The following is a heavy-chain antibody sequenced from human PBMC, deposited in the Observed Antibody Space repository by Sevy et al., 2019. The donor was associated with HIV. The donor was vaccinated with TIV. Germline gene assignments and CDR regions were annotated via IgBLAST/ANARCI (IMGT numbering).Heavy chain of an antibody. D-gene: IGHD3-22*01. CDR3: SRDRKRSPSTHDSRSLGYYSAIDV. V-gene: IGHV1-46*03. CDR2: INPSGGST. J-gene: IGHJ6*02. CDR1: GYTFTSYY. Sequence: ASVKVSCKASGYTFTSYYMNWVRQAPGQGLEWMGIINPSGGSTSYAQKFQGRVTMTRDTSTSTVYMELSSLRSEDTAVYYCSRDRKRSPSTHDSRSLGYYSAIDVWGQGTTVTVSS.